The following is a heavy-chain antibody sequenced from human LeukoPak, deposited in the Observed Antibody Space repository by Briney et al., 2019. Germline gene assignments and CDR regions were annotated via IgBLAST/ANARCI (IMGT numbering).Heavy chain of an antibody. D-gene: IGHD3-16*02. V-gene: IGHV3-74*01. J-gene: IGHJ2*01. Sequence: PGGTLRLSCVASGFTFSGYSMHWVRQVPATGLVWGSRVFSGGRTTAYADSLRGRFTISRDNAKNTLYLQMNGLRPEDTAVYYCGRDSPLSRLSFDLWGSGTLVTVSP. CDR1: GFTFSGYS. CDR3: GRDSPLSRLSFDL. CDR2: VFSGGRTT.